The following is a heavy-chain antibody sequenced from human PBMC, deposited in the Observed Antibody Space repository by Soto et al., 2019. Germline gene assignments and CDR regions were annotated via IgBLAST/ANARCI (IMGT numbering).Heavy chain of an antibody. V-gene: IGHV3-9*01. Sequence: EVQLVESGGGLVQPGRSLRLSCAASGFTFDDHAMHWVRQAPGKGLEWVSGISWNSGSIGYADSVKGRFTISRDNAKNSLYLQMNSLRAEDTALYYCAKGDYVDTAMVDYWGQGTLVTVSS. CDR3: AKGDYVDTAMVDY. J-gene: IGHJ4*02. D-gene: IGHD5-18*01. CDR1: GFTFDDHA. CDR2: ISWNSGSI.